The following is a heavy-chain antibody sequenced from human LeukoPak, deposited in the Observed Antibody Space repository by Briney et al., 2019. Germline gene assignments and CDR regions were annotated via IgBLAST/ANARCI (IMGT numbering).Heavy chain of an antibody. CDR1: GFTFSSYS. V-gene: IGHV3-21*01. D-gene: IGHD4-23*01. CDR2: ISSSSSYI. J-gene: IGHJ4*02. CDR3: ARDDYGGKRGGIDY. Sequence: GGSLRLSCAASGFTFSSYSMNWVRQAPGKGLEWVSSISSSSSYIYYADSVKGRFTISRDNAKNSLYLQMNSLRAEDTAVYYCARDDYGGKRGGIDYWGQGTLVTVSS.